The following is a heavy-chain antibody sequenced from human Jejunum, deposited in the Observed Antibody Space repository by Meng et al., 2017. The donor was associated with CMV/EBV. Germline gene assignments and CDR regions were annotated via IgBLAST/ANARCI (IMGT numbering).Heavy chain of an antibody. Sequence: QVQMVESGGGVVQPGGALRLSFAASGFPFSTYGMHWVRQAPGKGLEWVAFIRYDGSNKYYADSVEGRFTISRDNSQNTLYLQMNSLRVEDTAVYYCATQASSSFSYYFDYWGQGTLVTVSS. CDR1: GFPFSTYG. J-gene: IGHJ4*02. D-gene: IGHD6-6*01. CDR3: ATQASSSFSYYFDY. CDR2: IRYDGSNK. V-gene: IGHV3-30*02.